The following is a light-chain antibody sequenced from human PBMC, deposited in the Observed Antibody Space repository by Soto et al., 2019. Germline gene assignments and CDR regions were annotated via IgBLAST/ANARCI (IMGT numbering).Light chain of an antibody. V-gene: IGLV2-23*03. Sequence: QSVLAQPASVSGSPGQSITISCTGTSSDVGSYNLVSWYQQHPGKAPKLMIYEGSKRPSGVSTRFSGSKSGNTASLTISGLQAEDEADYYCCSYAGSSTFVFGGGTQLTVL. J-gene: IGLJ2*01. CDR1: SSDVGSYNL. CDR2: EGS. CDR3: CSYAGSSTFV.